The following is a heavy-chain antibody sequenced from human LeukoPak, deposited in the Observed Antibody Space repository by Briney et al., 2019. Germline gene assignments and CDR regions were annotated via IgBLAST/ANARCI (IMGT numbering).Heavy chain of an antibody. CDR2: INPNSGGT. CDR3: ARGYCSGGSCYSLFDY. J-gene: IGHJ4*02. D-gene: IGHD2-15*01. V-gene: IGHV1-2*06. Sequence: ASVKVSCEASGYTFTGYYMHWVRQAPGQGLEWMGQINPNSGGTNYAQTFQGRVTMTRDTSISTAYMELSRLRSDDTAVYYCARGYCSGGSCYSLFDYWGQGTLVTVSS. CDR1: GYTFTGYY.